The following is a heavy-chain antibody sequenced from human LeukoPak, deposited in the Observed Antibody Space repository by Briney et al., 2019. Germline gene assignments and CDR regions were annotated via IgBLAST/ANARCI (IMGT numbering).Heavy chain of an antibody. J-gene: IGHJ6*03. CDR1: GYTFTSYG. D-gene: IGHD6-13*01. CDR3: ARPRIAALTGGGDYYYYYYMDV. Sequence: ASVKVSCKASGYTFTSYGISWVRQAPGQGLEWMGWISAYNGNTNYAQKLQGRVTMTTDTSTSTAYMELRSLRSDDTAVYYCARPRIAALTGGGDYYYYYYMDVWGKGTTVTVSS. V-gene: IGHV1-18*01. CDR2: ISAYNGNT.